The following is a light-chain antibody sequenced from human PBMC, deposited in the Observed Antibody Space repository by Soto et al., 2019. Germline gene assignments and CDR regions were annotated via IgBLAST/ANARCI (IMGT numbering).Light chain of an antibody. CDR2: GAS. CDR3: QQYNNWPPWT. J-gene: IGKJ1*01. CDR1: QSFSSN. V-gene: IGKV3-15*01. Sequence: IVMTQSTATLSVSPCEIATLSCSASQSFSSNLAWYQQKPGQAPRLLIYGASTRATGIPARFSGSGSGTEFTLTISSLQSEDFAVYYCQQYNNWPPWTFGQGTKVDI.